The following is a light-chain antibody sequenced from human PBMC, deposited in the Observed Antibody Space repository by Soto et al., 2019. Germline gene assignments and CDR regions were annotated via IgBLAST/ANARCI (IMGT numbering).Light chain of an antibody. Sequence: DIQMAQSPSSLSASVGDRVTITCQASHDISNFLNWYQQKPGKAPKLLVYDASNLQTGAPSKFSGGGSGTYFTFTISSLQPEDFATYYCQHYHNLPFTFGPGTKVHFK. V-gene: IGKV1-33*01. CDR3: QHYHNLPFT. CDR2: DAS. J-gene: IGKJ3*01. CDR1: HDISNF.